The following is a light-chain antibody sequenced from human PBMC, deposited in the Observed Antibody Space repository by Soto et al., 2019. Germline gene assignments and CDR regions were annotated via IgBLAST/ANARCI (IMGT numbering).Light chain of an antibody. CDR1: QSLLHTYGRTH. CDR3: MQTIQLPLT. Sequence: DFVMTQTPLSLSVTPGQPASISCKSSQSLLHTYGRTHLYWVLQRPGQPQQLLIYEVSNRFSGVPDRFGGYGAGTDFTLEISRVEAEDVGIYYCMQTIQLPLTFGGGTKVDIK. V-gene: IGKV2D-29*01. CDR2: EVS. J-gene: IGKJ4*01.